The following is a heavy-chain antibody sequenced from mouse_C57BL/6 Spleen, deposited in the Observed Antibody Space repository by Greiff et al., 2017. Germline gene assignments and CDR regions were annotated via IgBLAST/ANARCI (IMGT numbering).Heavy chain of an antibody. CDR2: ISSGSSTN. CDR3: AESYCYGSYDY. D-gene: IGHD1-1*01. Sequence: EVQLQESGGGLVKPGGSLKLSCAASGFTFSDYGMHWVRQAPEKGLEWVAYISSGSSTNYYADTVKGRYTIARDNAKNALFLQITRLRSEDTAMYCCAESYCYGSYDYWGQGTTLTVSS. V-gene: IGHV5-17*01. CDR1: GFTFSDYG. J-gene: IGHJ2*01.